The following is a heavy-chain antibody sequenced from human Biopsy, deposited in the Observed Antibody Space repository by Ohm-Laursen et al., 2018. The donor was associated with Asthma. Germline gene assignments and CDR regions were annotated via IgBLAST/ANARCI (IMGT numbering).Heavy chain of an antibody. CDR2: IKHDGTEK. D-gene: IGHD3-3*02. J-gene: IGHJ1*01. Sequence: SLRLSCAASGFTFGDYWTSWVRQVPGKGLEWVANIKHDGTEKNHVGSLKGRFTISRDNAKNSLYLQMNSLRAEDTAVYYCARTFHFWSPYHAEHYQLWGQGTLVTVSS. CDR1: GFTFGDYW. V-gene: IGHV3-7*01. CDR3: ARTFHFWSPYHAEHYQL.